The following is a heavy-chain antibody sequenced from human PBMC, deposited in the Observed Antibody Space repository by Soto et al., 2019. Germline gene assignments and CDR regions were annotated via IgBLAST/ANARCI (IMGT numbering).Heavy chain of an antibody. J-gene: IGHJ4*02. D-gene: IGHD1-1*01. V-gene: IGHV1-18*01. CDR3: ARGRYGDY. CDR2: ISAHNDST. CDR1: GYTFTSYG. Sequence: QVHLVQSGAEVRKPGASVKVSCKGSGYTFTSYGIAWVRQAPGQGLEWMGWISAHNDSTNYAQKVQGRVTVTRDTSTSTAYMELRNRRSDDTAVYYCARGRYGDYWGQGALVTVSS.